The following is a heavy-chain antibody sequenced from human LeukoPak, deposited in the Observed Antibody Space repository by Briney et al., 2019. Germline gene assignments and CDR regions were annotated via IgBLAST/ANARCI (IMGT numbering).Heavy chain of an antibody. CDR3: AKDPIGIAAA. CDR2: ISWNSGSI. J-gene: IGHJ5*02. Sequence: GRSLRLSCAASGFTFDDYAMHWVRQAPGKGLEWVSGISWNSGSIGYADSVKGRFTISRDNSKNTLYLQMNSLRAEDTAVYYCAKDPIGIAAAWGQGTLVTVSS. D-gene: IGHD6-13*01. CDR1: GFTFDDYA. V-gene: IGHV3-9*01.